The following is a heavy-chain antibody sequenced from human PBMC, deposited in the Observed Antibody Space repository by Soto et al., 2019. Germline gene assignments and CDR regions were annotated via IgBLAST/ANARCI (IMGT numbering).Heavy chain of an antibody. CDR1: GFTFNSYG. J-gene: IGHJ4*02. CDR2: ISNDGSYK. Sequence: QVQLVESGGGVVQPGRSLRLSCVASGFTFNSYGMHWVRQAPGKGLEWVAIISNDGSYKDYVDSVKGRFTISRDNSKNTRYLQMDSLSTEDTAVDYRARVEGGSSVFDYGGQGTMVTVSS. CDR3: ARVEGGSSVFDY. D-gene: IGHD1-26*01. V-gene: IGHV3-30*03.